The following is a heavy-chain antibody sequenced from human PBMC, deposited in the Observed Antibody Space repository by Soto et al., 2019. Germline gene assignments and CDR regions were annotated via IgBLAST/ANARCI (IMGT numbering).Heavy chain of an antibody. J-gene: IGHJ5*02. D-gene: IGHD2-21*01. CDR2: ISSSSSTI. CDR3: ASWWRFSTNWFDP. V-gene: IGHV3-48*02. CDR1: GFTFSSYS. Sequence: EVQLVESGGGLVQPGGSLRLSCAASGFTFSSYSMNWVRQAPGKGLEWVSYISSSSSTIYYADSVKGRFTISRDNAKNSLYLQMNGLRDEDTGVYYCASWWRFSTNWFDPWGQGTLVTVSS.